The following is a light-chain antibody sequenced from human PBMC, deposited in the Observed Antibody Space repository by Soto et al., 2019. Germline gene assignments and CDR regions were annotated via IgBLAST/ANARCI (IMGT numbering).Light chain of an antibody. V-gene: IGKV3-20*01. CDR3: QQYGSSWT. Sequence: EIVLTQSPGTLSFSPGERATLSCRASQSVSSSYLAWYQQKPGQAPRLLIYGASSRATGIPDRFSASGSGTAITLTISILEPEEFAVYYCQQYGSSWTFGKGTTVQIK. CDR1: QSVSSSY. CDR2: GAS. J-gene: IGKJ1*01.